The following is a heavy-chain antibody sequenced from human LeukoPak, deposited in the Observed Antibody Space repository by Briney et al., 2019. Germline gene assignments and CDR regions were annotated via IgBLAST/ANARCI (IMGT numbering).Heavy chain of an antibody. D-gene: IGHD4-17*01. J-gene: IGHJ3*02. CDR2: FYDSGSS. Sequence: PSETLSLTCSVSGYSISGTYYWGWIRQPPGKGLEWIGSFYDSGSSYYNPSLKSRVTISVDTSNHQFSLKLNSVTAADTAVYYCACSDYGLAFDIWGQGTMVTVSS. V-gene: IGHV4-38-2*01. CDR1: GYSISGTYY. CDR3: ACSDYGLAFDI.